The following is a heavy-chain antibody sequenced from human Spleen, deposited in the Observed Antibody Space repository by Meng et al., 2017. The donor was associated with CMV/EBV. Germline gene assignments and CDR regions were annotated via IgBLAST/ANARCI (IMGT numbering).Heavy chain of an antibody. D-gene: IGHD6-13*01. CDR3: ARGPMAATGHFDY. CDR1: GASLHNYTW. V-gene: IGHV4-4*02. Sequence: VSGASLHNYTWWRLVRQPPGKGLEWIGEIYHSGITNYNPSLKSRVTMSVDKSKNQFSLNLNSVTAADTAVYYCARGPMAATGHFDYWGQGTLVTVSS. CDR2: IYHSGIT. J-gene: IGHJ4*02.